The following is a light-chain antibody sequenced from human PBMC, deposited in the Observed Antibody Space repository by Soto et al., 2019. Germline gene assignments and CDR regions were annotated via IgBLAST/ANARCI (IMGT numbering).Light chain of an antibody. CDR2: AAS. J-gene: IGKJ2*01. V-gene: IGKV1-39*01. CDR1: QSISSY. CDR3: QQSYSTPYT. Sequence: DIQMTQSPSSLSASVGDRVTITCRASQSISSYLNWYQQKPGTAPKLLIYAASSLQSGVPSRFSGRGSGTDVTLTISSLQPEDFATYHCQQSYSTPYTCGQGPKLEIK.